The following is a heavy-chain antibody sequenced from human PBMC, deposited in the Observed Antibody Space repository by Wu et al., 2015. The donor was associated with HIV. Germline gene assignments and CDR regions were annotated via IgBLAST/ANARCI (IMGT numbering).Heavy chain of an antibody. J-gene: IGHJ6*02. CDR3: ATSHDMIRGVISNHHYYIMDV. CDR2: IIPIFGTP. V-gene: IGHV1-69*05. CDR1: GGTFIKYA. D-gene: IGHD3-10*01. Sequence: QVQLVQSGAEVRKPGSSVKVSCTASGGTFIKYAITWVRQAPGQGLEWMGGIIPIFGTPNYAQKFQGRVTINTDESTNTASMELISLTYEDTAVYYCATSHDMIRGVISNHHYYIMDVWGQGTTVTVSS.